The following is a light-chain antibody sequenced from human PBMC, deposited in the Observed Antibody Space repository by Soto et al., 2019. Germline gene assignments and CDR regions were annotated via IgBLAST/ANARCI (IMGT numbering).Light chain of an antibody. V-gene: IGKV3-20*01. CDR3: QQYGDSPTT. Sequence: EIVMTQSPATLSVSPGERATLSCRASQSISSSYLAWYQQRPGQAPRLLIYGASSRATGIPDRFSGSGSGTDFTLIISRLEPEDIAVYYCQQYGDSPTTFGQGTKVDTK. CDR2: GAS. J-gene: IGKJ1*01. CDR1: QSISSSY.